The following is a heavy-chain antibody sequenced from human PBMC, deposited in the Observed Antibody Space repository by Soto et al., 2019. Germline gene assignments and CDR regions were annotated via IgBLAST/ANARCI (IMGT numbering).Heavy chain of an antibody. CDR1: GYTLTELS. CDR3: ATSYRITARSGMDV. CDR2: FDPEDGET. Sequence: ASVKVSCKVSGYTLTELSMHCVRQAPGKGLEWMGGFDPEDGETIYAQKFQGRVTMTEDASTDTAYMELSSLRSEDTAVYYCATSYRITARSGMDVWGQGTTVTVSS. J-gene: IGHJ6*02. D-gene: IGHD3-16*01. V-gene: IGHV1-24*01.